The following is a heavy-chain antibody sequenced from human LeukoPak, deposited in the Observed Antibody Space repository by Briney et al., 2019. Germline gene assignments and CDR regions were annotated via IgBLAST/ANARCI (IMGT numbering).Heavy chain of an antibody. CDR2: ISSSSSYI. D-gene: IGHD2-2*01. Sequence: GGSLRLSCAASGFTFSSYSMNWVRQAPGKGLEWVSSISSSSSYIYYADSVKGRFTISRDNAKNSLYLQMNSLRAEHTAVYYCARDLYCSSTSCYVSYYYYYYGMDVWGKGTTVTVSS. CDR3: ARDLYCSSTSCYVSYYYYYYGMDV. V-gene: IGHV3-21*01. CDR1: GFTFSSYS. J-gene: IGHJ6*04.